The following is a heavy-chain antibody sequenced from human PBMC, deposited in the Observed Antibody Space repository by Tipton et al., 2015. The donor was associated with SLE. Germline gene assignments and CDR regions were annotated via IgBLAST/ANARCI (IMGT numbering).Heavy chain of an antibody. Sequence: TLSLTCAVSGYSISSGYYWGWIRQPPGKGLEWIGSIYHSGSTYYNPSLKSRVTISVDTSKNQFSLKLSSVTAADTAVYYCARAGDGSGSTAFDIWGQGRMLTVSS. CDR1: GYSISSGYY. CDR3: ARAGDGSGSTAFDI. D-gene: IGHD3-10*01. V-gene: IGHV4-38-2*01. CDR2: IYHSGST. J-gene: IGHJ3*02.